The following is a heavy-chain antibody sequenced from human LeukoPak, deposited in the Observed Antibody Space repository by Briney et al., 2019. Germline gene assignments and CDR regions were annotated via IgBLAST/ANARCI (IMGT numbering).Heavy chain of an antibody. CDR1: GFTFSSYW. CDR2: INHNGNVN. D-gene: IGHD3-16*01. J-gene: IGHJ6*02. CDR3: ARGGGLDV. Sequence: QAGGSLRLSCAASGFTFSSYWMNWARQAPGKGLVWVASINHNGNVNYYVDSVKGRFTISRDNAKNSLYLQMSNLRAEDTAVYFCARGGGLDVWGQGATVTVSS. V-gene: IGHV3-7*03.